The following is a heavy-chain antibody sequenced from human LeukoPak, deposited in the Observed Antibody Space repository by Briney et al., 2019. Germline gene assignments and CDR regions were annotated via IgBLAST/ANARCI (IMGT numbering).Heavy chain of an antibody. CDR2: IYSGGST. CDR1: GFTVSSNY. J-gene: IGHJ5*02. D-gene: IGHD2-21*02. V-gene: IGHV3-53*01. Sequence: GGSLRLSCAASGFTVSSNYMSWVRQAPGKGLEWVSVIYSGGSTYYADSVKGRLTISRDNSKNTLYLQMNSLRAEDTAVYYCARVVVVTADPGWFDPWGQGTLVTVSS. CDR3: ARVVVVTADPGWFDP.